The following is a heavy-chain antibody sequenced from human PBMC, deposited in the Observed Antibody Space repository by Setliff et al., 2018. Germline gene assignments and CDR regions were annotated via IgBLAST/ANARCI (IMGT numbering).Heavy chain of an antibody. CDR2: ISSNGGST. CDR3: AKNGFGVVALGVNNWFDP. D-gene: IGHD3-10*01. V-gene: IGHV3-64*04. Sequence: PGGSLRLSCAGSGFSFSNYAMHWVRQAPGKGLEYVSAISSNGGSTYYADSVKGRFTISRDNSKNTLYLQMNSLRAEDTAVYYCAKNGFGVVALGVNNWFDPWGQGTLVTVSS. CDR1: GFSFSNYA. J-gene: IGHJ5*02.